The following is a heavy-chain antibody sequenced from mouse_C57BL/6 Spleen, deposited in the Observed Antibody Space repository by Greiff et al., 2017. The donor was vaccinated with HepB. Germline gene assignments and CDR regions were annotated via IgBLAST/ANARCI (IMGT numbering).Heavy chain of an antibody. D-gene: IGHD2-12*01. V-gene: IGHV3-6*01. CDR3: ARDTLYSHWYFDV. J-gene: IGHJ1*03. CDR1: GYSITSGYY. Sequence: ESGPGLVKPSQSLSLTCSVTGYSITSGYYWNWIRQFPGNKLEWMGYISYDGSNNYNPSLKNRISITRDTSKNQFFLKLNSVTTEDTATYYCARDTLYSHWYFDVWGTGTTVTVSS. CDR2: ISYDGSN.